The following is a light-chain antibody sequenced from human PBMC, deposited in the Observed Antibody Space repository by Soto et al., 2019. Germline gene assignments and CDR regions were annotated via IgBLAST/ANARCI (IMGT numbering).Light chain of an antibody. V-gene: IGKV1-5*01. CDR2: AAS. CDR3: QQYNSFPLA. J-gene: IGKJ4*01. CDR1: QSISVS. Sequence: IQMTQSPSTLSASVGGTVNISCRASQSISVSLAWYQQKPGKAPKLLIYAASSLQSGVPSRFSGSGSGTDFTLTISSLQPDDFATYYCQQYNSFPLAFGGGTKVDIK.